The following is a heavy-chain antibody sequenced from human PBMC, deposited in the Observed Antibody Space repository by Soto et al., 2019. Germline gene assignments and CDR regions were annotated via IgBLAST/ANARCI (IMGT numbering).Heavy chain of an antibody. CDR2: IIPIFGTS. CDR1: GGTFSGYA. V-gene: IGHV1-69*13. D-gene: IGHD6-19*01. Sequence: SVNFACRSSGGTFSGYAISRVRQAPGQGLEWMGGIIPIFGTSNYAQKFQGRVTITADESTITAYMELSSLRSEDTAVYYFARDRAGDFDYWGQGTLVTISS. J-gene: IGHJ4*02. CDR3: ARDRAGDFDY.